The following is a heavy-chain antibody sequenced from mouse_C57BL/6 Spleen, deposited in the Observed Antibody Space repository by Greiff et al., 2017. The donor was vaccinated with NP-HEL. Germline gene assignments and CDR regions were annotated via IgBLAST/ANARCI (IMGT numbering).Heavy chain of an antibody. CDR3: ARGGYGSSRGYFDV. D-gene: IGHD1-1*01. V-gene: IGHV1-64*01. J-gene: IGHJ1*03. CDR1: GYTFTSYW. Sequence: VQLQQPGAELVKPGASVKLSCKASGYTFTSYWMHWVKQRPGQGLEWIGMIHPNSGSTNYNEKFKSKATLTVDKSSSTAYMQLSSLTSEDSAVYYCARGGYGSSRGYFDVWGTGTTVTVSP. CDR2: IHPNSGST.